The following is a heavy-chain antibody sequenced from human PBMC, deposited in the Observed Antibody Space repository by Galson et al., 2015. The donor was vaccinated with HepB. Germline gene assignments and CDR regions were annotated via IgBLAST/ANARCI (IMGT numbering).Heavy chain of an antibody. D-gene: IGHD3-10*01. CDR3: ARDKWFGELSHYGMDV. V-gene: IGHV4-34*01. CDR1: GGSFSGYY. J-gene: IGHJ6*02. Sequence: TLSLTCTVYGGSFSGYYWNWIRQPPGKGLEWIGEIHHSGRSSHNPSLKSRVTISVDTSKKQFSLKVSSVTAADTAVYYCARDKWFGELSHYGMDVWGQGTTVTVSS. CDR2: IHHSGRS.